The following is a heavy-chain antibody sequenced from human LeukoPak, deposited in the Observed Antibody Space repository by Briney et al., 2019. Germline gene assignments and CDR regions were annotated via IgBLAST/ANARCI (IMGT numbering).Heavy chain of an antibody. V-gene: IGHV3-11*06. Sequence: GGSLRLSCAVSGFTFSDYYMSWIRQAPGKGLEWVSYIDARSGITYYADSVQGRFTLSRDNARESVFLQMDSLRVDDTAVYYCARTYDFGRGPPGDAFDNWGPGTWVIVSS. CDR2: IDARSGIT. CDR1: GFTFSDYY. CDR3: ARTYDFGRGPPGDAFDN. J-gene: IGHJ3*02. D-gene: IGHD3-3*01.